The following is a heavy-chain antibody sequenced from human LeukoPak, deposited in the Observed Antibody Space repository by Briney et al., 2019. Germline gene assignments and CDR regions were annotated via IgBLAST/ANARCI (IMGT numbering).Heavy chain of an antibody. CDR2: IIPIFGTA. J-gene: IGHJ5*02. V-gene: IGHV1-69*05. Sequence: ASVKVSCKASGGTFSSYAISWLRQAPGQGLEWMGRIIPIFGTANYAQKFQGRVTITTDESTSTAYMELSSLRSEDTAVSYCARGGYYDSSGLNWFDPWGQGTLVTVSS. CDR3: ARGGYYDSSGLNWFDP. D-gene: IGHD3-22*01. CDR1: GGTFSSYA.